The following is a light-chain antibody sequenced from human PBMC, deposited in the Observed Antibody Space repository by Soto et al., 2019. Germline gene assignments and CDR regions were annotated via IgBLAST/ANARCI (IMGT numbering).Light chain of an antibody. CDR3: KQSKSFPLT. J-gene: IGKJ4*01. CDR1: QGIDRW. V-gene: IGKV1-12*01. Sequence: DIQMTQSPSSLSASVGDRVTITCRASQGIDRWLAWYQQKPGKAPKVLIYRASSLRSGVPSRFSGSGSGTDFSLTISSLLPEDLATYYCKQSKSFPLTFGGGTKVDIK. CDR2: RAS.